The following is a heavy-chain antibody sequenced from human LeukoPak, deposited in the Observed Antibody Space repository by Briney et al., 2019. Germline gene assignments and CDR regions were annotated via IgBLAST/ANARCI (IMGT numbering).Heavy chain of an antibody. V-gene: IGHV3-21*01. J-gene: IGHJ6*02. CDR1: GFTFSSYT. D-gene: IGHD6-13*01. CDR3: VREGIAVAAGDFHYYGMDV. CDR2: ISTSSSYI. Sequence: GGSLRLSCAASGFTFSSYTMNWVRQAPGKGLEWVSSISTSSSYIYYADSVKGRFTISRDNAKNSLYLQMNSLRAEDSAVYSCVREGIAVAAGDFHYYGMDVWGQGTTVTVSS.